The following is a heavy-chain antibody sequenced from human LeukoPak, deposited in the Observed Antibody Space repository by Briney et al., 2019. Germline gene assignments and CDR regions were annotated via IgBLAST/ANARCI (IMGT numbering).Heavy chain of an antibody. Sequence: SQTLSLTCTVSGGSISSGGYSWSWIRQHPGKGLEWIGYIYNPSLKSRVTISVDTSKNQFSLKLSSVTAADTAVYYCARLHAKAVADDAFDIWGQGTMVTVSS. V-gene: IGHV4-31*03. CDR3: ARLHAKAVADDAFDI. J-gene: IGHJ3*02. D-gene: IGHD6-19*01. CDR1: GGSISSGGYS.